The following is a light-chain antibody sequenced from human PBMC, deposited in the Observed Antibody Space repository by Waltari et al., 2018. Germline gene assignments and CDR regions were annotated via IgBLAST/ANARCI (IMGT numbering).Light chain of an antibody. V-gene: IGKV1-5*03. CDR1: QNLNRW. Sequence: DIQMPQSPSTLSASVGARVTIPCRASQNLNRWLAWYQQKPGKAPKLLIYKASSLETGVPSRFSGSESGTEFTLTINSLQPDDFATYYCQQYNSYHIFTFGPGTKVEI. CDR2: KAS. CDR3: QQYNSYHIFT. J-gene: IGKJ3*01.